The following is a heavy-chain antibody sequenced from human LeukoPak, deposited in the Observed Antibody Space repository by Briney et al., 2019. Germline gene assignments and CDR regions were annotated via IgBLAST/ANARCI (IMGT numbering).Heavy chain of an antibody. Sequence: GGSLRLSCAASGFPFSSYGMHWVRQAPGKGLEWVARLVYDERSDYANSVKGRFSISRDNSKNTLYLQMNSLRAEDTAVYYCARGVGSGSRLRAGDYWGQGTLVTVSS. CDR1: GFPFSSYG. D-gene: IGHD1-26*01. CDR2: LVYDERS. CDR3: ARGVGSGSRLRAGDY. J-gene: IGHJ4*02. V-gene: IGHV3-33*05.